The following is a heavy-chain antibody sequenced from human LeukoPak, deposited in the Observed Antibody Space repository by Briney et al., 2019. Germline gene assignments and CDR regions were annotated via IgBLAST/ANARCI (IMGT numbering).Heavy chain of an antibody. CDR2: ISWNSGSI. CDR1: GFTFDDYA. V-gene: IGHV3-9*01. CDR3: AKDRSAAGTYQLFDY. D-gene: IGHD6-13*01. Sequence: PGRSLRPSCAASGFTFDDYAMHWVRQAPGKGLEWVSGISWNSGSISYADSVKGRFTISRDNAKNSLYLQMNSLRAEDTALYYCAKDRSAAGTYQLFDYWGQGTLVTVSS. J-gene: IGHJ4*02.